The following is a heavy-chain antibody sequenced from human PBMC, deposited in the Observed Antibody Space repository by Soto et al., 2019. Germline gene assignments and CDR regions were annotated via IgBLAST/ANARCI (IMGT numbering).Heavy chain of an antibody. Sequence: QVQLVQSGGGVVQPGRSLRLSCVASGVSLSTYGMHWVRQAPGKGLEWVASIWHDGRYEFHADSVKGRFAISRDNSKNSLYLQMNILRVEDTALYYGAAEGGVGYDSTWGDFWGQGTLVTVSS. V-gene: IGHV3-33*01. J-gene: IGHJ4*02. CDR2: IWHDGRYE. CDR3: AAEGGVGYDSTWGDF. D-gene: IGHD5-12*01. CDR1: GVSLSTYG.